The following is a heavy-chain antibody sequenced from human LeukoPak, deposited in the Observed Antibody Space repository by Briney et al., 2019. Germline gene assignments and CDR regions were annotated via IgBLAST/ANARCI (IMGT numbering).Heavy chain of an antibody. CDR1: GGTFSSYA. D-gene: IGHD3-3*01. CDR2: IIPIFGTA. Sequence: SVKVSCKASGGTFSSYAISWVRQAPGQGLEWMGGIIPIFGTANYAQKFQGRVTITADESTSTAYMELSSLRSEDTAVHYCARGGFNRITIFGVVILNDAFDIWGQGTMVTVSS. V-gene: IGHV1-69*13. CDR3: ARGGFNRITIFGVVILNDAFDI. J-gene: IGHJ3*02.